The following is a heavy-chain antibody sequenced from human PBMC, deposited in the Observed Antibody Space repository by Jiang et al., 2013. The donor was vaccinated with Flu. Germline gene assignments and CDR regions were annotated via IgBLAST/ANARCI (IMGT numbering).Heavy chain of an antibody. V-gene: IGHV5-51*03. CDR1: GYRFTNYW. D-gene: IGHD3-22*01. Sequence: GAEVKKPGESLKISCKDSGYRFTNYWFAWVRQMPGKGLEWMGIVYPDKSATRYSPSFEGQVTISADKSISTAYLQWSSLKASDTAMYFCASSYSYDSSGSLGYWGQGTLVTVSS. J-gene: IGHJ4*02. CDR2: VYPDKSAT. CDR3: ASSYSYDSSGSLGY.